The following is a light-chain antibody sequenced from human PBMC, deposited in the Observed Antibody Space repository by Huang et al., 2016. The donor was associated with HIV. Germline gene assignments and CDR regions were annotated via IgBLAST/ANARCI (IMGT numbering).Light chain of an antibody. Sequence: EIVLTQSPATLSVSPGERAPLSCRASQGVSGSLAWYPQNPGQAPRLLIYGASTRATGVPARFSGSGSGTEFTLTISRLQSEEFAVYYCQQYNNFYTFGPGTRVDIK. J-gene: IGKJ3*01. CDR1: QGVSGS. CDR2: GAS. V-gene: IGKV3-15*01. CDR3: QQYNNFYT.